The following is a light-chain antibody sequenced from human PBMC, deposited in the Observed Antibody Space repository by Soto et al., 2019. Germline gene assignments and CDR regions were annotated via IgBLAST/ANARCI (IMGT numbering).Light chain of an antibody. Sequence: QSVLTQPASVSGSPGQSITISCTGTSRDVGTYDYVSWYQHHPGKAPILMVYDVTNRPSGVSNRFSGSKSGNTASLTISGLQAEDEADYYCSSYTTSSCYVFRTGTKVPVL. CDR2: DVT. CDR1: SRDVGTYDY. V-gene: IGLV2-14*03. J-gene: IGLJ1*01. CDR3: SSYTTSSCYV.